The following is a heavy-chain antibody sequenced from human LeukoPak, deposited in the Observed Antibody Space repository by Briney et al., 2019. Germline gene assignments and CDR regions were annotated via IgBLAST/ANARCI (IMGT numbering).Heavy chain of an antibody. J-gene: IGHJ4*02. V-gene: IGHV4-59*08. CDR3: ARTSVRGAAY. D-gene: IGHD3-10*01. CDR1: GGSISSYY. Sequence: PSETLSLTCTVSGGSISSYYWSWIRQPPGKGLEWIGYIYYSGSTNYNPSLKSRVTISVDTSKNQFPLKLSSVTAADTAVYYCARTSVRGAAYWGQGTLVTVSS. CDR2: IYYSGST.